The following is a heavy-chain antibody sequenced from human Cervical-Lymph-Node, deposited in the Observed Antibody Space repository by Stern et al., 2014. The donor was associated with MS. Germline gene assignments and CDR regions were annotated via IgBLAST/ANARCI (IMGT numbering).Heavy chain of an antibody. V-gene: IGHV1-69*01. Sequence: VQLVESGAEVRKPGSSVQVSCKTSGGTFSTYSFSWVRPAPGQGLEWMGGIIPIFRTTNYAQKFQGRVRLTADESPSPIYIVLSSLRSEDTAVYYCARDILLRPGSHDALDIWGQGTVVTVSS. CDR1: GGTFSTYS. CDR3: ARDILLRPGSHDALDI. CDR2: IIPIFRTT. D-gene: IGHD2-21*01. J-gene: IGHJ3*02.